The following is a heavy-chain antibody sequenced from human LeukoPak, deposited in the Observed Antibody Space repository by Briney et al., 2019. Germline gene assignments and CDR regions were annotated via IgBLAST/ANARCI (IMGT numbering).Heavy chain of an antibody. Sequence: GASVPVSCKASGYTFTSYGISWVRQAPGQGLEWMGWISAYNGNTNYAQKLQGRVTMTTDTSTSTAYMELRSLRSDDTAVYHCAREEWELPDDYWGEGTFASVSS. CDR2: ISAYNGNT. CDR3: AREEWELPDDY. J-gene: IGHJ4*02. CDR1: GYTFTSYG. V-gene: IGHV1-18*01. D-gene: IGHD1-26*01.